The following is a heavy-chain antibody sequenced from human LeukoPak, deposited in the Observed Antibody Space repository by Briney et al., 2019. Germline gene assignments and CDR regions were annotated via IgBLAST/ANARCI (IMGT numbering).Heavy chain of an antibody. CDR1: GGTFSRYP. J-gene: IGHJ4*02. CDR2: IFPMFGIA. Sequence: GASVTVSCKASGGTFSRYPISWVRQAPGQGLEWMGGIFPMFGIANSTQKFQGRVTITADEATSTAYMELSRLRSEDTAVYYCARDRPYTGGWRGFDYWGQGTLVTVSS. D-gene: IGHD6-19*01. CDR3: ARDRPYTGGWRGFDY. V-gene: IGHV1-69*13.